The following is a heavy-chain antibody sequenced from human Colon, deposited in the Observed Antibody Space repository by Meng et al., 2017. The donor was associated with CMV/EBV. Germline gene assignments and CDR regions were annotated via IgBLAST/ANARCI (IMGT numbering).Heavy chain of an antibody. J-gene: IGHJ4*02. CDR2: IIPILGIA. Sequence: SVKVSCKASGGTFSSYAISWVRQAPGQGLEWMGGIIPILGIANYAQKFQGRVTITADKSTSTAYMELSSLRSEDTAVYYCASTKFLEWFTYFDYWGQGTLVTVCS. V-gene: IGHV1-69*10. CDR1: GGTFSSYA. CDR3: ASTKFLEWFTYFDY. D-gene: IGHD3-3*01.